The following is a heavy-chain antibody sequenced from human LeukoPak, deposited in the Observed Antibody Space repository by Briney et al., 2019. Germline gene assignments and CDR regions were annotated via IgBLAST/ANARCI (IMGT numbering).Heavy chain of an antibody. J-gene: IGHJ6*02. Sequence: GASVKVSCKASGNTFTSYDINWVRQATGQGLEWMGWMNPNSGNTGYAQKFQGRVTMTRNTSISTAYMELSSLRSEDTAVYYCARLNTALYYYYGMDVWGQGTTVTVSS. D-gene: IGHD5-18*01. CDR2: MNPNSGNT. CDR1: GNTFTSYD. V-gene: IGHV1-8*01. CDR3: ARLNTALYYYYGMDV.